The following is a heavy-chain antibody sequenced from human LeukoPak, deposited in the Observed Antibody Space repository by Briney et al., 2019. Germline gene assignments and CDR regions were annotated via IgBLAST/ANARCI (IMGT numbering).Heavy chain of an antibody. Sequence: GALRLSCAASGFTFSSYWMSWVRQAPGKGLEWVANIKQDGSEKYYVDSVKGRFTISRDNAKNSLYLQLNSLRAEDTAVYYCARSPYTSGWYGVGYWGQGTLVTVSS. CDR1: GFTFSSYW. J-gene: IGHJ4*02. CDR3: ARSPYTSGWYGVGY. V-gene: IGHV3-7*01. D-gene: IGHD6-19*01. CDR2: IKQDGSEK.